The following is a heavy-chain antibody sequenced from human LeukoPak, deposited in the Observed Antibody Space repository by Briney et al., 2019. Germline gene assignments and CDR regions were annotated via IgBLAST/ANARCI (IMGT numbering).Heavy chain of an antibody. CDR3: ARDPLSYDFWSGYLNYYYYYGMDV. J-gene: IGHJ6*02. Sequence: PGGSLRLSCAASGFIFSTYWMTWVRQAPGKGLEWVANIKQDGSEKYYVDSVKGRFTISRDNAKNSLYLQMNSLRAEDTAVYYCARDPLSYDFWSGYLNYYYYYGMDVWGQGTTVTVSS. D-gene: IGHD3-3*01. CDR2: IKQDGSEK. CDR1: GFIFSTYW. V-gene: IGHV3-7*01.